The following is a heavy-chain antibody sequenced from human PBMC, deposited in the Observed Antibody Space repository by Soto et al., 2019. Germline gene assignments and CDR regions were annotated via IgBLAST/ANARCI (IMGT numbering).Heavy chain of an antibody. CDR3: ARDTFGGAYDCH. Sequence: GGSLRLSCKASAFTVSNLYMTWIRQAPGMGLEWVSVISSSGTAYYADSVKGRFTISIDSSKNTLFLQMNSLRAEDTAVYHCARDTFGGAYDCHGGQGTLVTVSS. V-gene: IGHV3-66*01. CDR1: AFTVSNLY. J-gene: IGHJ4*02. CDR2: ISSSGTA. D-gene: IGHD3-3*01.